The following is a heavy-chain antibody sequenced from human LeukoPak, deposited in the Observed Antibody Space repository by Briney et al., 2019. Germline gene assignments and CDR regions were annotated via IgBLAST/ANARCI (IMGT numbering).Heavy chain of an antibody. J-gene: IGHJ5*02. V-gene: IGHV4-31*03. CDR2: IYYSGST. Sequence: SRTLSLTCTVSGGSISSGGYYWSWIRQHPGKGLEWIGYIYYSGSTYYNPSLKSRVTISVDTSKNQFSLKLSSVTAADTAVYYCARVFSTFYDSSEDNWFDPWGQGTLVTVSS. D-gene: IGHD3-22*01. CDR3: ARVFSTFYDSSEDNWFDP. CDR1: GGSISSGGYY.